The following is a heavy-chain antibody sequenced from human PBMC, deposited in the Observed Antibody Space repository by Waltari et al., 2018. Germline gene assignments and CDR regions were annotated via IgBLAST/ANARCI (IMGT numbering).Heavy chain of an antibody. V-gene: IGHV3-13*01. CDR2: IGTAGDT. J-gene: IGHJ4*02. CDR1: GFTFSSYG. D-gene: IGHD2-15*01. CDR3: ASAIVARGLFDY. Sequence: VQLVESGGGVVQPGRSLRLSCAASGFTFSSYGMHWVRQATGKGLEWVSAIGTAGDTYYPGSVKGRFTISRENAKNSLYLQMNSLRAGDTAVYYCASAIVARGLFDYWGQGTLVTVSS.